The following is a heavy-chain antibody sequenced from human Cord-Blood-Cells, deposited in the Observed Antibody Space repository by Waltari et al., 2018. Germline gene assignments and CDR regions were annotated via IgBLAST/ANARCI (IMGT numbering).Heavy chain of an antibody. CDR2: IDSSGST. Sequence: QLQLQESGPGLVKPSETLSLTCTVSGGSISSSSYYWGWIRQPPGKGLEWIGSIDSSGSTYYSPSLKSRVTISVDTSKNQFSLKLSSVTAADTAVYYCAIYDSSGYYFDYWGQGTLVTVSS. CDR1: GGSISSSSYY. D-gene: IGHD3-22*01. J-gene: IGHJ4*02. V-gene: IGHV4-39*01. CDR3: AIYDSSGYYFDY.